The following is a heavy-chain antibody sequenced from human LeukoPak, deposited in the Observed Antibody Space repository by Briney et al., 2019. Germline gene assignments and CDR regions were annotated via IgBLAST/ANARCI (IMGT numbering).Heavy chain of an antibody. D-gene: IGHD2-21*02. J-gene: IGHJ1*01. V-gene: IGHV1-3*01. Sequence: EFQGRVTITRDTSANTAYMELSRLTSDDTAVYYCARAKLDDCGGDCDQYFQHWGQGTLVTVSS. CDR3: ARAKLDDCGGDCDQYFQH.